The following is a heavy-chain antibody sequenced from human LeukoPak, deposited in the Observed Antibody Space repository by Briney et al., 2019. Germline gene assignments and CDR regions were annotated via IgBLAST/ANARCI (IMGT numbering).Heavy chain of an antibody. Sequence: GASVKVSCKASGYTFTSYYMHWVRQAPGQGLEWMGIINPSGGSTSYAQKFQGRVTMTRDTSTSTVYMELSSLRSEDTAVYYCARDRGYCSSTSCYSCYYYGMDVWGKGTTVTVSS. J-gene: IGHJ6*04. CDR1: GYTFTSYY. CDR3: ARDRGYCSSTSCYSCYYYGMDV. CDR2: INPSGGST. V-gene: IGHV1-46*01. D-gene: IGHD2-2*01.